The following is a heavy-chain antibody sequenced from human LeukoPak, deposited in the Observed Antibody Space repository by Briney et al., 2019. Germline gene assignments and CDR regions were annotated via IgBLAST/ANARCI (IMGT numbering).Heavy chain of an antibody. V-gene: IGHV4-39*01. Sequence: SETLSLTCTVSGGSISSSSYYWGWIRQPPGKGLEWIGSIYYSGSTYYNPSLKSRVTISVDTSKNQFSLKLRSVTAADTAVYYCARHPAPWYDFWSGYLGFDPWGQGTLVTVSS. J-gene: IGHJ5*02. CDR2: IYYSGST. CDR3: ARHPAPWYDFWSGYLGFDP. CDR1: GGSISSSSYY. D-gene: IGHD3-3*01.